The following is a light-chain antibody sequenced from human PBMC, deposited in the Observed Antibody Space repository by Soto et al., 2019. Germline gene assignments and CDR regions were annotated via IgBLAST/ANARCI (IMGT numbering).Light chain of an antibody. Sequence: DIQMTQSPSSVSASVGERVTITCRASQGISSWVAWYQQKPGNAPKLLIYAASSMHSGVPSSFSGSGSGIEFTLTIRSLQPEAFATYYCQQYNRASRTFGQGTKVELK. V-gene: IGKV1-12*01. CDR3: QQYNRASRT. CDR2: AAS. J-gene: IGKJ1*01. CDR1: QGISSW.